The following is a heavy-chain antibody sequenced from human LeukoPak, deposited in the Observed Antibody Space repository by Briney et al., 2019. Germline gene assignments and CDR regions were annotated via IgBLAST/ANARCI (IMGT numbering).Heavy chain of an antibody. D-gene: IGHD3-22*01. CDR1: GFTVSSNY. CDR3: ASRDSSGYYYEDYYYYGMDV. CDR2: IYSGGST. V-gene: IGHV3-53*01. J-gene: IGHJ6*02. Sequence: TGGSLRLSCAASGFTVSSNYMSWVRQAPGKGPEWVSVIYSGGSTYYADSVKGRFTISRDNSKNTLYLQMNSLRAEDTAVYYCASRDSSGYYYEDYYYYGMDVWGQGTTVTVSS.